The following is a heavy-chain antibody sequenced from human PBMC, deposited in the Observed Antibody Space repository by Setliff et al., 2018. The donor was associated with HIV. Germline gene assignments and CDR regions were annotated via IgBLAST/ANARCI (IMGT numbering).Heavy chain of an antibody. V-gene: IGHV4-59*01. CDR1: GDFISSDYY. CDR3: ARVATGPESFDI. Sequence: SETLSLTCTVSGDFISSDYYWGWIRQPPGKGLEWIGYVYSTGSTNSKSSLKSRFTISVDTSKNQFSLKLSAVTAADTAVYYCARVATGPESFDIWGQGTMVTVSS. J-gene: IGHJ3*02. D-gene: IGHD3-9*01. CDR2: VYSTGST.